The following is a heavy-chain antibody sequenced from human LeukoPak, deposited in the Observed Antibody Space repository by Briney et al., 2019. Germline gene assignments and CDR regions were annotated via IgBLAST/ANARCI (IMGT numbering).Heavy chain of an antibody. J-gene: IGHJ4*02. Sequence: GGSLRLSCVASGFTFSSYGMHWVRQAPGKGLEWVAFIRYDGSNKYYADSVKGRFTISRDNSKNTLDLQMNSLRADDTAVYFCAKDTGRDLDYWGQGTLVTVSS. D-gene: IGHD2-8*02. V-gene: IGHV3-30*02. CDR1: GFTFSSYG. CDR2: IRYDGSNK. CDR3: AKDTGRDLDY.